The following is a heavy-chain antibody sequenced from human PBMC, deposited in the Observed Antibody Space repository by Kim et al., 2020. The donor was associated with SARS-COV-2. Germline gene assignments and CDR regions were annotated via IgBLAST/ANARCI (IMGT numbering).Heavy chain of an antibody. CDR3: ASGLTSSDVDY. J-gene: IGHJ4*02. CDR1: GASIISDGYS. V-gene: IGHV4-30-2*01. Sequence: SETLSLTCAVSGASIISDGYSWSWIRQPPGKGLEWIGYMHHTGNTFYSPSLKTRVTISVDRSKNQFSLNVSSVTAADTAVYYCASGLTSSDVDYCGPGT. CDR2: MHHTGNT. D-gene: IGHD3-10*01.